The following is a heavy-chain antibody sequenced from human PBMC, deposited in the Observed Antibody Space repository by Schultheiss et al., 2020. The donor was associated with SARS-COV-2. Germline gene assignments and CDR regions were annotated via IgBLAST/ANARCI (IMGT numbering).Heavy chain of an antibody. CDR3: ARDGTRAWELYYFDY. J-gene: IGHJ4*02. D-gene: IGHD1-26*01. V-gene: IGHV4-34*01. CDR1: GGSFTGHY. CDR2: IRHMGYT. Sequence: SETLSLTCAVSGGSFTGHYWTWIRQPPGKGLEWIGEIRHMGYTNYNPSLKSRVTISVDTSKNQFSLKLTSVTAADTAVYYCARDGTRAWELYYFDYWGQGTLVTVSS.